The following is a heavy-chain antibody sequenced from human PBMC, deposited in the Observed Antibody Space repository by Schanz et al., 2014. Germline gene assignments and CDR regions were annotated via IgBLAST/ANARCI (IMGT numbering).Heavy chain of an antibody. CDR1: GGSIRSGTYY. CDR3: ARDTTWRLDL. CDR2: VFPNGIT. Sequence: QVQLQESGPGLVKPSQTLSLTCTVSGGSIRSGTYYWSWIRQPAGKALEWVGRVFPNGITNYNPSLESRVPNSLDTSKNQFSRPLTALTAADTAVYYCARDTTWRLDLWGRGTLVTVSS. D-gene: IGHD1-1*01. V-gene: IGHV4-61*02. J-gene: IGHJ2*01.